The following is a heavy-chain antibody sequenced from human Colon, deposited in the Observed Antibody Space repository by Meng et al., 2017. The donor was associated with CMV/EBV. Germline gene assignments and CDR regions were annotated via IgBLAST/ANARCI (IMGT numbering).Heavy chain of an antibody. CDR1: GFSLSTSGMC. CDR2: IDWDDDK. CDR3: ARSYSSSPYYYGMDV. D-gene: IGHD6-6*01. Sequence: QIRSLTGTFSGFSLSTSGMCVSWVRQPPGKALEWLALIDWDDDKYYSTSLKTRLTISKDTSKNQVVLTMTNMDPVDTATYYCARSYSSSPYYYGMDVWGQGTTVTVSS. J-gene: IGHJ6*02. V-gene: IGHV2-70*20.